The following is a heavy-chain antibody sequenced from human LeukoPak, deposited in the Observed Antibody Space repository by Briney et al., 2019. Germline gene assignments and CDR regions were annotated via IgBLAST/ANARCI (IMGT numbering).Heavy chain of an antibody. D-gene: IGHD6-6*01. V-gene: IGHV3-23*01. J-gene: IGHJ4*02. CDR3: ARARSSYTSSSALDS. CDR1: GFTFSSYA. Sequence: GGSLRLSCAASGFTFSSYAMSWVRQAPGKGLEWVSAISGSGGSTYYADSVKGRFTISRDNSKKTLYLQMNSLRAEDTAVYYCARARSSYTSSSALDSWGQGTLVTVSS. CDR2: ISGSGGST.